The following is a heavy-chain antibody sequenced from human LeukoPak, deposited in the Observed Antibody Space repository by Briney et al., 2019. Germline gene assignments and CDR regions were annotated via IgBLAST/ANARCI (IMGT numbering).Heavy chain of an antibody. CDR2: ISGGGGRT. CDR3: AKVRGVGTHIWLLPWDL. J-gene: IGHJ1*01. V-gene: IGHV3-23*01. CDR1: GFTFHTYA. Sequence: PGRSLRLACAASGFTFHTYATAWVRQTPGKGREWVSSISGGGGRTYYAHSVKGRFTVSRDNANNTLYLQMNGLTAADTAFYYCAKVRGVGTHIWLLPWDLWGQGTLVTVSS. D-gene: IGHD2-21*02.